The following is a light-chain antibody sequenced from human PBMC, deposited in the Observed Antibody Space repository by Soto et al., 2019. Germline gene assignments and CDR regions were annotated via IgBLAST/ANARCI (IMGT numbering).Light chain of an antibody. CDR2: VAS. Sequence: IVMTQSPATLSVSPGERATLSCRASQSVSSNLAWYQQKPGQTPKLLIYVASTRATGIPARFSGSGSETEFTLTISSLQSEDFAVYYCQQYNVWPLTFGGGTKVEFK. J-gene: IGKJ4*01. CDR1: QSVSSN. V-gene: IGKV3-15*01. CDR3: QQYNVWPLT.